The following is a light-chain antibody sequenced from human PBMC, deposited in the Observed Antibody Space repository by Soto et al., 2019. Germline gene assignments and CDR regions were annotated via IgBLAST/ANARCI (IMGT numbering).Light chain of an antibody. CDR2: GNS. V-gene: IGLV1-40*01. CDR1: SSNIGAGYD. CDR3: QSYDSSLSGVV. J-gene: IGLJ2*01. Sequence: QTVVTQPPSVSGAPGQRVTISCTGSSSNIGAGYDVHWYQQLPGTGPKLLISGNSNRPSGVPDRFSGSKSGTSASLAITGLQAEDEADYYCQSYDSSLSGVVFGGGTQLTV.